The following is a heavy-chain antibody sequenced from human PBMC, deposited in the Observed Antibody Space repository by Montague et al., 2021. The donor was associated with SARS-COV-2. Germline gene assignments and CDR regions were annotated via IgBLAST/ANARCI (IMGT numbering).Heavy chain of an antibody. J-gene: IGHJ4*02. Sequence: SETLSLTCTVSGDSITAGTYHWSWIRQPAGQGLEWIGNIFHSGSDSYNPSLKSRTTMTVDTSKKHFFLRLSSVTAADTAVYYCASLTFRVLWLSGYVFDSWGQGTLVTVSS. D-gene: IGHD5-18*01. CDR1: GDSITAGTYH. CDR2: IFHSGSD. CDR3: ASLTFRVLWLSGYVFDS. V-gene: IGHV4-39*02.